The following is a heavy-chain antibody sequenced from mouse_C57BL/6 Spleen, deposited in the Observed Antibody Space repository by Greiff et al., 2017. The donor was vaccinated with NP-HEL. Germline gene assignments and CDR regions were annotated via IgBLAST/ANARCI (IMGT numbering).Heavy chain of an antibody. D-gene: IGHD5-1-1*01. V-gene: IGHV1-55*01. Sequence: QVQLQQSGAELVKPGASVKMSCKASGYTFTSYWITWVKQRPGQGLEWIGDIYPGSGSTNYNEKFKSKATLTVDTSSSTAYMQLSSLTSEDSAVYYCARYLYTSGRYFDVWGTGTTVTVSS. CDR1: GYTFTSYW. CDR3: ARYLYTSGRYFDV. CDR2: IYPGSGST. J-gene: IGHJ1*03.